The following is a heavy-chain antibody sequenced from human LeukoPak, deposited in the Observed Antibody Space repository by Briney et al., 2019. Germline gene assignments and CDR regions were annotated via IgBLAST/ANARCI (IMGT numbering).Heavy chain of an antibody. CDR2: IYYSGST. D-gene: IGHD1-26*01. J-gene: IGHJ4*02. Sequence: KPSETLSLTCTVSGGSISSSSYYWGWIRQPPGKGLEWIGSIYYSGSTYYNPSLKSRVTISVDTSKNQFSLKLSSVTAADTAVYCCARVGVGATIEYYFDYWGQGTLVTVSS. V-gene: IGHV4-39*07. CDR3: ARVGVGATIEYYFDY. CDR1: GGSISSSSYY.